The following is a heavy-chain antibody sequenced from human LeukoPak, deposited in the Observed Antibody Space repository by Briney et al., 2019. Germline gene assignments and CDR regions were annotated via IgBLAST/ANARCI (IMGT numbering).Heavy chain of an antibody. J-gene: IGHJ3*02. CDR3: AKFGGIAVAGDAFDI. V-gene: IGHV3-23*01. Sequence: GGSLRLSCAASGFTFSSYAMSWASQAPGKWLEWVSAISGSGGCTYYADSVKGRFTISRDNSKNTLNLQMNSLRAEDTAVYYCAKFGGIAVAGDAFDIWGQGTMVTVSS. D-gene: IGHD6-19*01. CDR1: GFTFSSYA. CDR2: ISGSGGCT.